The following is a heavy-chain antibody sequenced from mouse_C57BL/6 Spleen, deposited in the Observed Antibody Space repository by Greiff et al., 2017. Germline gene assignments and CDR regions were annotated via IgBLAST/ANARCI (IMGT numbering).Heavy chain of an antibody. CDR3: AGSGVIPTVVAWYFDV. J-gene: IGHJ1*03. Sequence: QVQLQQPGAELVKPGASVKLSCKASGYTFTSYWMHWVKQRPGQGLEWIGMIHPNSGSTNYNEKFKSKATLTVDKSSSTAYMQLSSLTSEDSAVFYYAGSGVIPTVVAWYFDVWGTGTTVTVAS. V-gene: IGHV1-64*01. D-gene: IGHD1-1*01. CDR2: IHPNSGST. CDR1: GYTFTSYW.